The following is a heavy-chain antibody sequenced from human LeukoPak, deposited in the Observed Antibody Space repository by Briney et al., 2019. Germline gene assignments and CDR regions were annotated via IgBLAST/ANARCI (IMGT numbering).Heavy chain of an antibody. CDR3: ARGVYIAAAQYGY. CDR2: ISYDGSDK. J-gene: IGHJ4*02. Sequence: PGRSLRLSCAASGFTFSSYGIHWVRQAPGKGLEWVAVISYDGSDKYYADSVKGRFTISGDNSKNTLYLQMNSLRVEDTAVYYCARGVYIAAAQYGYWGQGTLVTVSS. D-gene: IGHD6-13*01. CDR1: GFTFSSYG. V-gene: IGHV3-30*03.